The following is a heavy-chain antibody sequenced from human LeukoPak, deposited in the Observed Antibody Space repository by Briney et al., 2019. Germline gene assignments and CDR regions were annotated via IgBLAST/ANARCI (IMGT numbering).Heavy chain of an antibody. CDR2: ISSDGSKK. J-gene: IGHJ4*02. V-gene: IGHV3-30*03. CDR3: ARGHPPWFGELFSSYDY. D-gene: IGHD3-10*01. CDR1: TFFFSAYG. Sequence: GGSLRLSCAASTFFFSAYGMNWVRQAPGKGLEWVASISSDGSKKYYVDSVKGRFTISRDNPQNTLYLQMNSLRAEDTAVYYCARGHPPWFGELFSSYDYWGQGTLVTVSS.